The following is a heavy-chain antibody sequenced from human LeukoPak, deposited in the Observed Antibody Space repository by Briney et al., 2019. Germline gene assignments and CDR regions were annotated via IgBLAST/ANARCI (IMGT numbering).Heavy chain of an antibody. CDR3: EKEKAFGTSFLYNGRDV. D-gene: IGHD2-2*01. J-gene: IGHJ6*04. CDR1: GFTFDDYA. CDR2: ISWNSGSI. V-gene: IGHV3-9*01. Sequence: PGRSLRLSCAASGFTFDDYAMHWVRQAPGKGLEWVSGISWNSGSIGYADSVKGRFTISRDNAKNSLYLQMNSLRAEDTALYYCEKEKAFGTSFLYNGRDVWAKGPRVTVS.